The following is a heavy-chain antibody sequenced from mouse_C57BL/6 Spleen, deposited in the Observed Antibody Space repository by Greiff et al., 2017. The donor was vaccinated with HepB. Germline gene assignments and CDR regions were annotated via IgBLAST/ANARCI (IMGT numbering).Heavy chain of an antibody. CDR2: ISYDGSN. Sequence: EVQRVESGPGLVKPSQSLSLTCSVTGYSITSGYYWNWIRQFPGNKLEWMGYISYDGSNNYNPSLKNRISITRDTSKNQFFLKLNSVTTEDTATYYCAREDGSSYDWYFDVWGTGTTVTVSS. CDR3: AREDGSSYDWYFDV. J-gene: IGHJ1*03. D-gene: IGHD1-1*01. V-gene: IGHV3-6*01. CDR1: GYSITSGYY.